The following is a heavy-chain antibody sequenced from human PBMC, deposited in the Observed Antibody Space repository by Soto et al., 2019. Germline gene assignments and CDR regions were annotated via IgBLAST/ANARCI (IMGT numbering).Heavy chain of an antibody. CDR2: IYNSGST. J-gene: IGHJ3*01. D-gene: IGHD5-12*01. V-gene: IGHV4-59*08. CDR1: GGSVSTHY. Sequence: SDTLSLTCTVSGGSVSTHYWSWIRQPPGKGLEWIGYIYNSGSTTYNPSLKSRVSVSVDTSKNQVFLRLSSVTAGDTAVYYCARHVTIYKSGNDYDAFDVWGQGTMVTVSS. CDR3: ARHVTIYKSGNDYDAFDV.